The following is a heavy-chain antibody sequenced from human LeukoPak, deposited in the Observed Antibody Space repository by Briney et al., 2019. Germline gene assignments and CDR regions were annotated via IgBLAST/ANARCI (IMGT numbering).Heavy chain of an antibody. D-gene: IGHD5-18*01. Sequence: PGGSLRLSCAASGFTFSSYYMFWVSHAPGKGLAWVSTIKGDETSTKYADSVRGRFTVSRDNARNTLYLQLNSLRAEDTAIYYCAMGYRSAYSWDSWGQGTLVTVSS. CDR1: GFTFSSYY. CDR2: IKGDETST. V-gene: IGHV3-74*03. J-gene: IGHJ4*02. CDR3: AMGYRSAYSWDS.